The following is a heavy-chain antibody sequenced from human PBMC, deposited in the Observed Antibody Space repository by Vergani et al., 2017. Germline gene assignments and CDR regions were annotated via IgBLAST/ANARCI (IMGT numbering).Heavy chain of an antibody. V-gene: IGHV3-23*01. CDR3: AKDERTYYYGSGSYPPYMDV. Sequence: EVQLLESGGGLVQPGGSLRLSCAASGFTFSSYAMSWVRQAPGKGLEWVSAISGSGGSTYYADSVKGRFTISRDNSKNTLYLQMNSLRAEDTAVYYCAKDERTYYYGSGSYPPYMDVWGKGTTVTVSS. D-gene: IGHD3-10*01. CDR1: GFTFSSYA. J-gene: IGHJ6*03. CDR2: ISGSGGST.